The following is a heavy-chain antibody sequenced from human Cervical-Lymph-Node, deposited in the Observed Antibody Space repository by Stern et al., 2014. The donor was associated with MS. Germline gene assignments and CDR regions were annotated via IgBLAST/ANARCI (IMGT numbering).Heavy chain of an antibody. D-gene: IGHD1-26*01. J-gene: IGHJ6*02. CDR2: VIPIVGTA. CDR1: GGTFSSYA. Sequence: VQLVESGAEVKKHGSSVKVSCKASGGTFSSYAISWVRQAPGQGLEWMGGVIPIVGTANYAQKFQGRVTITADESTSTAYMELSSLRSEDTAVYYCARGELKEGLVRGMDVWGQGTTVTVSS. CDR3: ARGELKEGLVRGMDV. V-gene: IGHV1-69*01.